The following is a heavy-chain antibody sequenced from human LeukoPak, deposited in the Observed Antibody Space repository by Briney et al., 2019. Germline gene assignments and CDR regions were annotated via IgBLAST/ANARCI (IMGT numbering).Heavy chain of an antibody. CDR1: GFTFSTCA. CDR2: ITGSGDGT. J-gene: IGHJ5*02. Sequence: GGSLILSCVASGFTFSTCAMTWLRQAPGKGLEWISTITGSGDGTYYADSVRGRFTISRDNSRNTVYLRMNSLRAEDTAVYYCAKDRPGYCGGDCYSDSWGQGTQVTVSS. V-gene: IGHV3-23*01. CDR3: AKDRPGYCGGDCYSDS. D-gene: IGHD2-21*02.